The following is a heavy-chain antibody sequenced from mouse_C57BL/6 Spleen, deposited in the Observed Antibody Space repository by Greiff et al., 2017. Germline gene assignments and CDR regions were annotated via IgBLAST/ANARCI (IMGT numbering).Heavy chain of an antibody. CDR1: GYAFSSSW. V-gene: IGHV1-82*01. CDR3: ARDYYGSSSFDY. Sequence: QVQLQQSGPELVKPGASVKISCKASGYAFSSSWMNWVKQRPGKGLEWIGRIYPGDGDTNYNGKFKGKATLTADKSSSTAYMQLSSLTSEASAVYFCARDYYGSSSFDYWGQGTTLTVSS. CDR2: IYPGDGDT. D-gene: IGHD1-1*01. J-gene: IGHJ2*01.